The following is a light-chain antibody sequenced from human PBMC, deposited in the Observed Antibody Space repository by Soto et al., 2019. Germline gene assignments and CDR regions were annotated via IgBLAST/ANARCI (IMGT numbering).Light chain of an antibody. J-gene: IGLJ7*01. CDR1: SSNIGAGYD. Sequence: QSALTQPPSVSGAPGQRVTISCTGSSSNIGAGYDVHWYQQLPGTAPKLLIYGNSNRPSGVPDRFSGSKSGTSASLAITGLQAEDAADYYCQSYDSSLSGSKAVFGGGTQLTVL. V-gene: IGLV1-40*01. CDR2: GNS. CDR3: QSYDSSLSGSKAV.